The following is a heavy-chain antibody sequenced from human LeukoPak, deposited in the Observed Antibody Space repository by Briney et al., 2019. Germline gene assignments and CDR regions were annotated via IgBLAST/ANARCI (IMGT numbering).Heavy chain of an antibody. D-gene: IGHD4-17*01. J-gene: IGHJ4*02. CDR2: ISAYNGNT. CDR3: AREPYGDYEFDY. CDR1: GYTFTSYG. V-gene: IGHV1-18*01. Sequence: ASVKVSCKASGYTFTSYGISWVRQAPGQGLEWMGWISAYNGNTNYAQKLQGRVTMTTDTSTSTAYMELRSLRPDDTAVYYCAREPYGDYEFDYWGQGTLVTVSS.